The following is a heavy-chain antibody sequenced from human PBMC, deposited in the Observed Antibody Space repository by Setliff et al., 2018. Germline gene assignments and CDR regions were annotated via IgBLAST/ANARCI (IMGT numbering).Heavy chain of an antibody. CDR3: ARGPTYSHDYPD. Sequence: GGSLRLSCVVSGFSFSRHWMSWVRQAPGKGLEWVADIKQDGSTKYYLDSVKGRFTISRDNAKNSLYLQMNSLRAEDTAVYYCARGPTYSHDYPDWGQGTLVTVSS. J-gene: IGHJ4*02. D-gene: IGHD3-16*01. CDR1: GFSFSRHW. CDR2: IKQDGSTK. V-gene: IGHV3-7*03.